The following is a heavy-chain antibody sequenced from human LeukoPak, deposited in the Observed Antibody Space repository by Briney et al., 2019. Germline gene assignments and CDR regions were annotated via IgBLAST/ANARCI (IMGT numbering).Heavy chain of an antibody. CDR3: ARDGSGSYGNYYYGMDV. Sequence: PGGSLRLSCAASEFTFSSYWMSWVRQAPGKGLEWVANIKQDGGEKYYLDSVKGRFTVSRDNAKNSLYLQMNSLRAEDTAVYYCARDGSGSYGNYYYGMDVWGQGTTVTVSS. J-gene: IGHJ6*02. V-gene: IGHV3-7*01. D-gene: IGHD1-26*01. CDR1: EFTFSSYW. CDR2: IKQDGGEK.